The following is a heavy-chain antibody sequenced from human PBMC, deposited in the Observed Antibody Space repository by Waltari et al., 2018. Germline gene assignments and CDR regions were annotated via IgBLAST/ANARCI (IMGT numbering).Heavy chain of an antibody. CDR1: GGSLSGFY. CDR2: IYDSWTT. Sequence: QVLLQQSGPGLVKPSETLSVTCTVSGGSLSGFYWSWIRQSPGKGLEWIAFIYDSWTTKDNPSLHSRVTISVDTSKNRFTLKLGSATAADTALYYCARGPTSFYHYMDVWGKGPTVIVSS. CDR3: ARGPTSFYHYMDV. J-gene: IGHJ6*03. V-gene: IGHV4-59*01.